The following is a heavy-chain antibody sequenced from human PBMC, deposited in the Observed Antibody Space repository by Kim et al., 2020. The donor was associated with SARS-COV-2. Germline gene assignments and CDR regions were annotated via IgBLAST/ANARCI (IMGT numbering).Heavy chain of an antibody. CDR1: GGSISSGGYY. D-gene: IGHD4-4*01. CDR3: ARVYRNYPDY. J-gene: IGHJ4*02. CDR2: IYYSGST. V-gene: IGHV4-31*03. Sequence: SETLSLTCTVSGGSISSGGYYWSWIRQHPGKGLEWIGYIYYSGSTYYNPSLKSRVTISVDTSKNQFSLKLSSVTAADTAVYYCARVYRNYPDYWGQGTLVTVSS.